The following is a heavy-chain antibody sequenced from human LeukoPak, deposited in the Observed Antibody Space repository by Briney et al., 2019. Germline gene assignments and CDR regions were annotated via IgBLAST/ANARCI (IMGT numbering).Heavy chain of an antibody. V-gene: IGHV1-8*03. CDR3: ARVQDDYVWGSYRFDY. J-gene: IGHJ4*02. D-gene: IGHD3-16*02. CDR2: MNPNSGNT. CDR1: GYTFTSYD. Sequence: GASVKVSCKPSGYTFTSYDINWVRQATGQGLEWMGWMNPNSGNTGYAQKFQGRVTITRNTSISTAYMELSSLRSEDTAVYYCARVQDDYVWGSYRFDYWGQGTLVTVSS.